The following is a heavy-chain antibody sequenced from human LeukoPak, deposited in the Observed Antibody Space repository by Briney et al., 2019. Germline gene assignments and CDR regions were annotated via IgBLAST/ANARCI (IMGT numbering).Heavy chain of an antibody. V-gene: IGHV3-30*04. Sequence: GGSLRLSCAASGFTFSNYALHWVRQAPGKGLEWVAVISYDDTNKYYVDSVKGRFTISRDNSKNTLYLQMNSLRAEDTAVYYCARTRYGDYEAYYFDYWGQGTLVTVSS. D-gene: IGHD4-17*01. CDR3: ARTRYGDYEAYYFDY. J-gene: IGHJ4*02. CDR1: GFTFSNYA. CDR2: ISYDDTNK.